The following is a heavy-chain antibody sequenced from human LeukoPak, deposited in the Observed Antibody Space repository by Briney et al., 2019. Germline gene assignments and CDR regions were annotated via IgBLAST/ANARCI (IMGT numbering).Heavy chain of an antibody. D-gene: IGHD6-19*01. CDR3: ARQVSSSGWPFDY. Sequence: SETLSLTCTVSGGSISSYYWSWIRQPPGKGLEWIGYIYYSGSSNYNSSLKSRVTISVDTSKNQFSLKLSSVTAADTAVYYCARQVSSSGWPFDYWGQGTLVTASS. V-gene: IGHV4-59*08. J-gene: IGHJ4*02. CDR1: GGSISSYY. CDR2: IYYSGSS.